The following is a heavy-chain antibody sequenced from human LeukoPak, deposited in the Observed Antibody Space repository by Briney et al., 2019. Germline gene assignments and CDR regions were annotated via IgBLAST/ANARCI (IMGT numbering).Heavy chain of an antibody. CDR1: GFTFTNYA. CDR2: VTGSGSST. Sequence: GGSLRLSCAASGFTFTNYAMNWVRQAPGKGLEWVSAVTGSGSSTYYADSVKGRFTISRDNSKDTLYLQMNSLRAEDTAVYYCARDPRCSSTSCYGVDYFDYWGQGTLVTVSS. J-gene: IGHJ4*02. D-gene: IGHD2-2*01. CDR3: ARDPRCSSTSCYGVDYFDY. V-gene: IGHV3-23*01.